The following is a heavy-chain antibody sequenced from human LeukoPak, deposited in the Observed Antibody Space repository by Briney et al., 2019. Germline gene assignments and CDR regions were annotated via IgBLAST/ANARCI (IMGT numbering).Heavy chain of an antibody. V-gene: IGHV3-23*01. CDR3: AKDYGGKPFEY. Sequence: GGSLRLSCAASGLTFSSYAMSWVRQAPGKGLEWVSSISGSGGDTFCAESVRGRFTISRDNSKNTLYLQMSSLRAEDTAVYYCAKDYGGKPFEYWGQGSLVTVSS. CDR1: GLTFSSYA. CDR2: ISGSGGDT. J-gene: IGHJ4*02. D-gene: IGHD4-23*01.